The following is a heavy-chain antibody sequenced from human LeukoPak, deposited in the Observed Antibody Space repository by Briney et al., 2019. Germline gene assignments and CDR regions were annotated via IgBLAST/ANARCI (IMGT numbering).Heavy chain of an antibody. D-gene: IGHD4-23*01. CDR3: ARDADYGGNSLSLSGYYYYYYGMDV. Sequence: GGSLRLSCAASGFTFSDYYMSWIRQAPGKGLEWVSYISSSGSTIYYADSVKGRFTISRDNAKNSLYLQMNSLRAEDTAVYYCARDADYGGNSLSLSGYYYYYYGMDVWGQGTTVTVSS. CDR1: GFTFSDYY. CDR2: ISSSGSTI. J-gene: IGHJ6*02. V-gene: IGHV3-11*04.